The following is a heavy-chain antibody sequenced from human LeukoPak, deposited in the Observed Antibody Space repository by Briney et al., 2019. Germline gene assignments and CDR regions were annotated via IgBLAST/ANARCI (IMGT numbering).Heavy chain of an antibody. CDR3: AKDYY. Sequence: PGGSLRLSCAASGFTFDDYPMHWVRQLPGMSLEWVSLISADGGTTYYADSFKGRFTISRDNSRNSLFLQMNSLRTEDTALYYCAKDYYWGQGTLVTVSS. CDR2: ISADGGTT. CDR1: GFTFDDYP. J-gene: IGHJ4*02. V-gene: IGHV3-43*02.